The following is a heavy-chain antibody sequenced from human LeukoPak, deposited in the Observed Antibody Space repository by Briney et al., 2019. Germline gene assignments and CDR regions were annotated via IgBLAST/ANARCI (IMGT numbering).Heavy chain of an antibody. CDR2: ISAYDGNT. CDR3: ARVRGAERFDP. V-gene: IGHV1-18*04. J-gene: IGHJ5*02. Sequence: ASVKVSCKASGYTFTSNYIHWVRQAPGQGLEWMGWISAYDGNTNYAQKLQGRVTMTTDTSTSTAYMELRSLRSDDTAVYYCARVRGAERFDPWGQGTLVTVSS. CDR1: GYTFTSNY. D-gene: IGHD3-16*01.